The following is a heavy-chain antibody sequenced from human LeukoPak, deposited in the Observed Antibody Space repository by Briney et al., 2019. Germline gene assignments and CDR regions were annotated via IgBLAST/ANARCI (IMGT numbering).Heavy chain of an antibody. V-gene: IGHV1-2*02. CDR2: INPYSGGT. Sequence: ASVKLSCKASGYTFSDYYMHWVRQAPGQGLEWMGWINPYSGGTNYAEKFQGRVTMTRDTSITTAYMELSSLRSDDTAMYYCATLRRSGWYIGDWGQGTLVTVSS. CDR1: GYTFSDYY. D-gene: IGHD6-19*01. J-gene: IGHJ4*02. CDR3: ATLRRSGWYIGD.